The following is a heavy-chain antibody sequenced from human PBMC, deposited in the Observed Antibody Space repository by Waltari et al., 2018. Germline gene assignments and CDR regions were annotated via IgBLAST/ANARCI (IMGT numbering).Heavy chain of an antibody. CDR1: GDSVGSSS. CDR3: ARIGADFWTTYYDY. J-gene: IGHJ4*02. D-gene: IGHD3-3*01. Sequence: QVQLQESGPGLVKTSETLSLTCTVSGDSVGSSSWSWIRQPPGKGLEWIGYMYSGRTAKYNPSLKSRVTISVDTSKNQFSLKLTSVTAADTAMYYCARIGADFWTTYYDYWGQGTLVTVSS. CDR2: MYSGRTA. V-gene: IGHV4-59*02.